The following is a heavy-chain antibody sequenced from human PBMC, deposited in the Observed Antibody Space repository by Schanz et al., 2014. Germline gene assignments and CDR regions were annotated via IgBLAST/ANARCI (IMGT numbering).Heavy chain of an antibody. V-gene: IGHV3-23*01. J-gene: IGHJ5*02. D-gene: IGHD3-9*01. CDR1: GLIFSNYV. CDR2: IGTSGGT. Sequence: EVQLLESGGGLVQPGGSLKLSCAASGLIFSNYVMSWVRQAPGKGLEWVSTIGTSGGTNYAESVKGRFTISRDNSKNTLYLQMDSLRAEDTAVYYCAKAADWPVTRFDPWGQGTPVTVSS. CDR3: AKAADWPVTRFDP.